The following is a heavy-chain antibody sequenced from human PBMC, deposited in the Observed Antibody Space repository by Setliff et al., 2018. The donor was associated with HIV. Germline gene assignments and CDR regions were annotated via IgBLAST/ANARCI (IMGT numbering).Heavy chain of an antibody. Sequence: WASVKVSCKASGYTFTGYYMHWVRQAPGQGLEWMGWINPNSGGTTYAQKFQGRVTMTRDTSISTAYMEVSRLRSDDTAVYYCASSSERGDFDYWGQGTLVTVSS. V-gene: IGHV1-2*02. D-gene: IGHD6-6*01. J-gene: IGHJ4*02. CDR3: ASSSERGDFDY. CDR2: INPNSGGT. CDR1: GYTFTGYY.